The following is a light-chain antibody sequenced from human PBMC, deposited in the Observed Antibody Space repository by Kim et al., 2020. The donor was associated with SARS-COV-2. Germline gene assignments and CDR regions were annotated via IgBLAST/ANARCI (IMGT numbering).Light chain of an antibody. CDR2: YDS. V-gene: IGLV3-21*04. CDR3: QVWDSSSDHWV. Sequence: APGKTARITCGGNNIGSKSVHWYQQKPGQAPVLVIYYDSDRPSGIPERFSGSNSGNTATLTLSRVEAGDEADYYCQVWDSSSDHWVFGGGTQLTVL. J-gene: IGLJ3*02. CDR1: NIGSKS.